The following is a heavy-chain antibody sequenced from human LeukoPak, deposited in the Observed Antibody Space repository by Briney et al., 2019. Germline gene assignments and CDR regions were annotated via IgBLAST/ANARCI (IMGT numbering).Heavy chain of an antibody. D-gene: IGHD1-26*01. V-gene: IGHV1-2*02. Sequence: ASVKVSCKASGYTFTGYYIHWVRQAPGQGLEWMGWINPKSGGANYAQKFQGRVTMTRDTSISTAYMELTSLRSDDTALYYCARDLVGATTLDEGFWGQGTLVTVSS. CDR1: GYTFTGYY. CDR3: ARDLVGATTLDEGF. CDR2: INPKSGGA. J-gene: IGHJ4*02.